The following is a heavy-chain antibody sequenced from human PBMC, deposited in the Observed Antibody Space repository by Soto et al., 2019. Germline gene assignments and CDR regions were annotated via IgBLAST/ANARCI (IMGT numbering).Heavy chain of an antibody. CDR3: ARGGNSALNWFGP. V-gene: IGHV5-51*01. CDR1: GYSFTSYW. CDR2: IYPGDSDT. D-gene: IGHD5-12*01. Sequence: PGESLKISCKGSGYSFTSYWIGWVRQMPGKGLEWMGIIYPGDSDTRYSPSLQGQVTISVDKSISTAYLQWSSLKASDTAMYYCARGGNSALNWFGPWGQGTLVTVSS. J-gene: IGHJ5*02.